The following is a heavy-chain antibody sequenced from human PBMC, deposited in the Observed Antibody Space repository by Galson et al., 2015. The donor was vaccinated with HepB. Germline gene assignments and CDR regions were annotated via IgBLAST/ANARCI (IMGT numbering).Heavy chain of an antibody. CDR2: SDPEDGET. Sequence: SVKVSCKVSGYTLTELSMHWVRQAPGKGLEWMGGSDPEDGETIYAQKFQGRVTMTEDTSTDTAYMELSSLRSEDTAVYYCATIRNFWSGYFTFFDYWGQGTLVTVSS. D-gene: IGHD3-3*01. V-gene: IGHV1-24*01. J-gene: IGHJ4*02. CDR1: GYTLTELS. CDR3: ATIRNFWSGYFTFFDY.